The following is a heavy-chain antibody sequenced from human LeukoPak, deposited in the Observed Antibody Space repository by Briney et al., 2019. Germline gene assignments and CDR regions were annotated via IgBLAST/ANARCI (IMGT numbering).Heavy chain of an antibody. CDR1: GFTFSSYS. CDR2: ISSSSSTI. CDR3: ARDAVTIFGVVIMEPFFDY. V-gene: IGHV3-48*01. Sequence: PGGSLRLSCAASGFTFSSYSMNWGRQAPGEGLEWGSYISSSSSTIYYADSVKGRFTICRDNAKNSLYLQLNSLRAEDPAVYYCARDAVTIFGVVIMEPFFDYWGQGTLVTVSS. D-gene: IGHD3-3*01. J-gene: IGHJ4*02.